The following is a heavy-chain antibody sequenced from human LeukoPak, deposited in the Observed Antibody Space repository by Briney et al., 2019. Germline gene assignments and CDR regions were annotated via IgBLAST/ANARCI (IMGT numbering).Heavy chain of an antibody. J-gene: IGHJ4*02. CDR3: ARDFLDGYNAYFDY. D-gene: IGHD5-24*01. CDR2: IYYSGST. CDR1: GGSISSNSYY. Sequence: PSETLSLTCAVSGGSISSNSYYWGWIRQPPGKGLEWIGSIYYSGSTYYNPSLKSRVTISVDTSKNQFSLKLSSVTAADTAVYYCARDFLDGYNAYFDYWGQGTLVTVSS. V-gene: IGHV4-39*07.